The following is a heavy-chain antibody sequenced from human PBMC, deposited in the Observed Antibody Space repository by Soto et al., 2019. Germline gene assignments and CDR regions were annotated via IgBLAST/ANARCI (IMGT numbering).Heavy chain of an antibody. CDR2: INGYNGNT. CDR1: GYSFTNYG. D-gene: IGHD1-1*01. CDR3: AASTATSSL. Sequence: QVQLVQSGAEVKKPGASVKVSCKSSGYSFTNYGFSWVRQAPGQGLEWVGWINGYNGNTNYTPKLQGRFTMTTDTTTSTAYMELGSLTSDVTGLYVCAASTATSSLWGQGTLVNVPS. J-gene: IGHJ4*02. V-gene: IGHV1-18*01.